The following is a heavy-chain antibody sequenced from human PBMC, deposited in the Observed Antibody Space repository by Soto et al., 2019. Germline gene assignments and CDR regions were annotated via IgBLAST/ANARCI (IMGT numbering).Heavy chain of an antibody. CDR1: GGSISSGGYY. V-gene: IGHV4-31*03. Sequence: TLCRTCPVSGGSISSGGYYGSWIRQHPGKGLEWMGYMYYSWSTYYNPSLKSRVTVSVDTSKNQFSLKLSSVTAADTAVYYCSRFTEVLMLYAIDYWGQGTLVTVYS. D-gene: IGHD2-8*01. J-gene: IGHJ4*02. CDR2: MYYSWST. CDR3: SRFTEVLMLYAIDY.